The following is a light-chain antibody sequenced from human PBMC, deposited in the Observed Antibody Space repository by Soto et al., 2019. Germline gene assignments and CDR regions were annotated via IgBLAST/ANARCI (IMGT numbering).Light chain of an antibody. Sequence: DIQMTQSPATLSASVGDRVTITCRASQSISSWLAWYQQKPGKVPKLLIDDASSLESGVPSRFSGSGSGTEFTLTISSRQPDDFATYNCQQYNTYPWTFGQETKVGVK. J-gene: IGKJ1*01. CDR3: QQYNTYPWT. CDR2: DAS. V-gene: IGKV1-5*01. CDR1: QSISSW.